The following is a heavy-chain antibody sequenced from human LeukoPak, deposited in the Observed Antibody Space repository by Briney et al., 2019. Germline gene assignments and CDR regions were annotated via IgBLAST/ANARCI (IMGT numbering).Heavy chain of an antibody. J-gene: IGHJ5*02. V-gene: IGHV4-34*01. CDR2: INHSGGN. Sequence: ESLSLTCAVYGGPLNGYCWNWIRQPPGKWLEWIGEINHSGGNTYNPSFKSRVPISITTPKTHFSLKLTTGTATDPAIYYFXXXXVTRRPPAATKRTWFDPWGKGTLVTVSS. D-gene: IGHD1-1*01. CDR3: XXXXVTRRPPAATKRTWFDP. CDR1: GGPLNGYC.